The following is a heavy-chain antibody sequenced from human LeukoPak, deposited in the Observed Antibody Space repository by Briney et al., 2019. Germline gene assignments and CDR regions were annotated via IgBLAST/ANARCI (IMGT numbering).Heavy chain of an antibody. Sequence: GGSLRLSCAASGFTVSGNYMSWVRQAPGKGLEWVSVISGSGAGTYYADSAKGRFTISRDNNKKTQYLKMNSLRADDTAVYYCAKMVSEFYTISYYFDYWGQGTLVTVSS. V-gene: IGHV3-23*01. J-gene: IGHJ4*02. D-gene: IGHD2-8*01. CDR2: ISGSGAGT. CDR3: AKMVSEFYTISYYFDY. CDR1: GFTVSGNY.